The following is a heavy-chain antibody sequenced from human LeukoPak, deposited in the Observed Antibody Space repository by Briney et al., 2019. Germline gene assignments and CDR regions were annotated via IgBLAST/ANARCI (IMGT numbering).Heavy chain of an antibody. Sequence: GGSLRLSCAASGFTFSDYYMSWIRQAPGKGLEWVSYISSSGSTIYYADSVKGRFTISRDNAKNSLYLQMNSLRAEDTDVYYCARDDYPSGSLGMDVWGQGTTVTVSS. J-gene: IGHJ6*02. CDR2: ISSSGSTI. D-gene: IGHD3-10*01. CDR1: GFTFSDYY. CDR3: ARDDYPSGSLGMDV. V-gene: IGHV3-11*01.